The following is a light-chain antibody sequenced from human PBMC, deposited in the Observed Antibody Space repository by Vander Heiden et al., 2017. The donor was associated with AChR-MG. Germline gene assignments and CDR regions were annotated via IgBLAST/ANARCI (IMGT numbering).Light chain of an antibody. CDR1: SSNIGSNY. Sequence: QSLLTQPPSASGPPGPRVTIPCSGSSSNIGSNYVYWYQQLPGTAPKLLIYSNNQRPSGVPDRFSGSKSGTSASLAISGRRSEDEADYYCAAWDDSLSGRWVFGGGTKLTVL. V-gene: IGLV1-47*02. CDR3: AAWDDSLSGRWV. CDR2: SNN. J-gene: IGLJ3*02.